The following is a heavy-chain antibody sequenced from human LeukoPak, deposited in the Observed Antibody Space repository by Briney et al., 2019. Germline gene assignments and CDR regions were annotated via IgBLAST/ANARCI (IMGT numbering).Heavy chain of an antibody. CDR2: ISGSGGST. Sequence: GGSLRLSCAASGFTFSSFAMSWVRQAPGKGLEWVSTISGSGGSTNYAGSVKGRFTFSRDNSKKTLYLQMNSLRAEDTAVYYCAKDLPDYGDYIEGSWGQGTLVTVSS. CDR3: AKDLPDYGDYIEGS. CDR1: GFTFSSFA. V-gene: IGHV3-23*01. D-gene: IGHD4-17*01. J-gene: IGHJ5*02.